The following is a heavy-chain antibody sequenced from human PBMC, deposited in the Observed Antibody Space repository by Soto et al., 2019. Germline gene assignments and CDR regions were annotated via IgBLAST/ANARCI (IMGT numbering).Heavy chain of an antibody. CDR2: SSSSSSYI. CDR1: GFTFSSYS. CDR3: ARGYHYYDRSGYDKWDAFDI. Sequence: EVQLVESGGGLVKPGGSLRLSCAASGFTFSSYSMNWVRQAPGQGLEWVSSSSSSSSYIYYADSVKGRFTISRDNAKNSLYLQMNSLRAEDTAVYYCARGYHYYDRSGYDKWDAFDIWGQGTMVTVSS. D-gene: IGHD3-22*01. J-gene: IGHJ3*02. V-gene: IGHV3-21*01.